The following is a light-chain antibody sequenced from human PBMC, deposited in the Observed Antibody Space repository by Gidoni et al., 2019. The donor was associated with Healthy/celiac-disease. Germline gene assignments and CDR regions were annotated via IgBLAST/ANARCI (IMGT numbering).Light chain of an antibody. CDR2: AAS. J-gene: IGKJ1*01. CDR1: QGIRSY. CDR3: QQLNSYPPWT. Sequence: DIQLTQSPSFLSASVGDRVTITCRASQGIRSYLAWYQQKPGKAPKLLIYAASTLQSGVPSRFSRSGSGTEFTLTISSLQPEDFATYYCQQLNSYPPWTFXQXTKVEIK. V-gene: IGKV1-9*01.